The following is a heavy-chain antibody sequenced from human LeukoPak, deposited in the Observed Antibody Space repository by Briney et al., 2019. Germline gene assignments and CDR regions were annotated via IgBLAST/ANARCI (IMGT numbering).Heavy chain of an antibody. V-gene: IGHV1-46*01. CDR3: ARERTGTPQGMDV. Sequence: ASVKVSCTASGYTFTGYYMHWVRQAPGQGLEWMGIINPSGGSTSYAQKFQGRVTMTRDTSTSTVYMELSSLRSEDTAVYYCARERTGTPQGMDVWGQGTTVTVSS. CDR2: INPSGGST. CDR1: GYTFTGYY. J-gene: IGHJ6*02. D-gene: IGHD1-1*01.